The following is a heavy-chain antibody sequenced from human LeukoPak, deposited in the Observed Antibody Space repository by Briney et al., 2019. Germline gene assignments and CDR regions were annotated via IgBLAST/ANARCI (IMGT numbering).Heavy chain of an antibody. D-gene: IGHD2-15*01. CDR3: ARGYCSGGTCYSIYFDY. CDR2: IKQDGSKK. V-gene: IGHV3-7*01. J-gene: IGHJ4*02. Sequence: PGGSLRLSCAASGFTFTTYWMSWVRHAPGKGLEWVANIKQDGSKKYYVDSVKGRFTMSRDNAKNSLYLQMNSLRVEDTAVYYCARGYCSGGTCYSIYFDYWGQGTLVTVSS. CDR1: GFTFTTYW.